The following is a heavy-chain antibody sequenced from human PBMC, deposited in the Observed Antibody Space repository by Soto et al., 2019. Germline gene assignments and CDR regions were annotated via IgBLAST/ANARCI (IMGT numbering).Heavy chain of an antibody. Sequence: QVQLVQSGAEVKKPGSSVKVSCKASGGTFSSYAISWVRQAPGQGLEWMGGIIPIFGTANYAQKFQGRVTITGDESTSTAYMGLSSLRSEDTAVYYCARGVGVAGPTNPHFDYWGQGTLVTVSS. CDR1: GGTFSSYA. J-gene: IGHJ4*02. V-gene: IGHV1-69*01. CDR2: IIPIFGTA. D-gene: IGHD6-19*01. CDR3: ARGVGVAGPTNPHFDY.